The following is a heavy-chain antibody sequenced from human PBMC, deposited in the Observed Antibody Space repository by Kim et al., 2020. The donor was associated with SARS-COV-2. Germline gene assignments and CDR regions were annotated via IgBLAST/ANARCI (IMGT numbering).Heavy chain of an antibody. CDR3: ARPLRYFDWFPDDAFDI. D-gene: IGHD3-9*01. V-gene: IGHV3-74*01. Sequence: GKGRFTISSDNAKNTLYLQMNSLRAEDTAVYYCARPLRYFDWFPDDAFDIWGQGTMVTVSS. J-gene: IGHJ3*02.